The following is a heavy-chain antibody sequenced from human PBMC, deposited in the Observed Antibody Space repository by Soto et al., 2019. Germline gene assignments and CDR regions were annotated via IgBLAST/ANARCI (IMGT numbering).Heavy chain of an antibody. V-gene: IGHV4-31*03. J-gene: IGHJ6*02. CDR3: ARDQLLWFGELSHYYYGMDV. CDR1: GGSISSGGHY. D-gene: IGHD3-10*01. Sequence: QVQLQESGPGLVKPSQTLSLTCTVSGGSISSGGHYWSWIRQHPWKGLEWIGYIYYSGSTNYNPSLKSRVTISLDTSKNQFSLKLSSVTAADTAVYYCARDQLLWFGELSHYYYGMDVWGQGTTVTVSS. CDR2: IYYSGST.